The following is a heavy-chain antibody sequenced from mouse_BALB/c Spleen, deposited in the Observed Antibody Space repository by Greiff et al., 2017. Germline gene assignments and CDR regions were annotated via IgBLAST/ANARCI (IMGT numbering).Heavy chain of an antibody. CDR2: ISNGGGST. CDR3: ARHGAYYGNYGDAMDY. CDR1: GFTFSSYT. Sequence: EVKLQESGGGLVQPGGSLKLSCAASGFTFSSYTMSWVRQTPEKRLEWVAYISNGGGSTYYPDTVKGRFTISRDNAKNTLYLQMSSLKSEDTAMYYCARHGAYYGNYGDAMDYWGQGTSVTVSS. J-gene: IGHJ4*01. V-gene: IGHV5-12-2*01. D-gene: IGHD2-10*01.